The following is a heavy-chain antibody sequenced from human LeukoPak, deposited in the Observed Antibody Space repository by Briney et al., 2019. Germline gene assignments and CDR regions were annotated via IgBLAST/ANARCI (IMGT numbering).Heavy chain of an antibody. CDR2: INPNSGGT. V-gene: IGHV1-2*04. CDR3: ARDLEGYSSSLDY. J-gene: IGHJ4*02. CDR1: GYTFTGYY. D-gene: IGHD6-13*01. Sequence: ASVTVSCKASGYTFTGYYMHWVRQAPGQGLEWMGWINPNSGGTNYAQKFQGWVTMTRDTSISTAYMELSRLRSDDTAVYYCARDLEGYSSSLDYWGQGTLVTVSS.